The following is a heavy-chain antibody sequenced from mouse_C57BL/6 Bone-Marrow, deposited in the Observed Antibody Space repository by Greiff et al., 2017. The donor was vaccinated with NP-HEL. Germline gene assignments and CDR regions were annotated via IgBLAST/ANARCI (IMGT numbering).Heavy chain of an antibody. CDR3: ARSTTRYAMDY. J-gene: IGHJ4*01. D-gene: IGHD1-1*01. V-gene: IGHV1-64*01. CDR2: IHPNSGST. Sequence: VQLQQPGAELVKPGASVKLSCKASGYTFTSYWMHWVKQRPGQGLEWIGMIHPNSGSTNYNEKFKSKATLTVDKSSSTAYMQLSSLTSEDSAVYYCARSTTRYAMDYWGQGTSVTVSS. CDR1: GYTFTSYW.